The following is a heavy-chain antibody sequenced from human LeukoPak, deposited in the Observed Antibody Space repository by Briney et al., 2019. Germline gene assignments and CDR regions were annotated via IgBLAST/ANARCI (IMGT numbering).Heavy chain of an antibody. V-gene: IGHV4-38-2*02. CDR2: LYHSGST. CDR1: SYPITTGYY. D-gene: IGHD5-24*01. CDR3: ASHRLQTFDY. J-gene: IGHJ4*02. Sequence: SETLSLTCTVSSYPITTGYYWGWIRQPPGKGLEWIGSLYHSGSTYYNPSLKSRVTISLNTSKNQFSLKLSSVTAADTAVFYCASHRLQTFDYWGQGTLVTVSS.